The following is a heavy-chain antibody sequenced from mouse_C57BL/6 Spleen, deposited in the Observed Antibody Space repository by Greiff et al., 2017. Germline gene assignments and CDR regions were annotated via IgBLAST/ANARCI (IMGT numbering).Heavy chain of an antibody. D-gene: IGHD1-1*01. V-gene: IGHV1-15*01. CDR2: IDPATGGT. Sequence: QVQLQQSGAELVRPGASVTLSCKASGYTFTDYEMHWVKQTPVHGLEWIGAIDPATGGTAYNQKFKGKAILTADKSSSTAYMELRSLTSEDSAVYYCTRDYGSSYEGDWYFDVWGTGTTVTVSS. J-gene: IGHJ1*03. CDR3: TRDYGSSYEGDWYFDV. CDR1: GYTFTDYE.